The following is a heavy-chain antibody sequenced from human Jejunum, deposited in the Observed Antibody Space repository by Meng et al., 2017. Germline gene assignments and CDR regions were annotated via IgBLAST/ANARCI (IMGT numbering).Heavy chain of an antibody. J-gene: IGHJ5*02. V-gene: IGHV1-46*01. CDR1: CGTFRIVG. CDR2: INPSSNWT. CDR3: ARDVSTDGSCWLDP. D-gene: IGHD5-24*01. Sequence: VQMLASRADVGKPCSSVGVSCNASCGTFRIVGRAYVRQCPRQGLGWVVIINPSSNWTSYLQNFQGRVTITRDTSTNTVYMDLSSLRSEDTAVYYCARDVSTDGSCWLDPWGQGTLVTVAS.